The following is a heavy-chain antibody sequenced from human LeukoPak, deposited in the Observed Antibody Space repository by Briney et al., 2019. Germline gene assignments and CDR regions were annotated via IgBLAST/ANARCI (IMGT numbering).Heavy chain of an antibody. CDR1: GFTFSSYW. Sequence: GGSLRLSCAASGFTFSSYWMHWVRQAPGKGLVWVSRINNDGSSTSYADSVQGRFTISRDNAKNTLYLQMNSLRAEDTALYYCARVARGDYYYYYMDVWAKGPRSASP. D-gene: IGHD3-10*01. CDR3: ARVARGDYYYYYMDV. J-gene: IGHJ6*03. V-gene: IGHV3-74*01. CDR2: INNDGSST.